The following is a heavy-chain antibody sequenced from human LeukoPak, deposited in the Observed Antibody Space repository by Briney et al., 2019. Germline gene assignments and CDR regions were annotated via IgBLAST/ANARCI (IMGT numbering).Heavy chain of an antibody. J-gene: IGHJ6*03. Sequence: GSLRLSCAASGFTFSSYGMSWVRQPPGKGLEWIGEINHSGSTNYNPSLKSRVTISVDTSKNQFSLKLSSVTAADTAVYYCARLLYYYYYMDVWGKGTTVTISS. CDR1: GFTFSSYG. D-gene: IGHD2/OR15-2a*01. V-gene: IGHV4-34*01. CDR2: INHSGST. CDR3: ARLLYYYYYMDV.